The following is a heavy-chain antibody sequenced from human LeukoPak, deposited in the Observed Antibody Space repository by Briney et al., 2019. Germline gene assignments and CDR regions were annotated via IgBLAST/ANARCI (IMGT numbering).Heavy chain of an antibody. CDR1: GLTFSTYS. CDR3: TTEYCTNGVCHDY. J-gene: IGHJ4*02. CDR2: IKSKTDGGTT. V-gene: IGHV3-15*01. D-gene: IGHD2-8*01. Sequence: GGSLRLSCAASGLTFSTYSMNWVRQAPGKGLEWVGRIKSKTDGGTTDYAAPVKGRFTISRDDSKNTLYLQMNSLKTEDTAVYYCTTEYCTNGVCHDYWGQGTLVTVSS.